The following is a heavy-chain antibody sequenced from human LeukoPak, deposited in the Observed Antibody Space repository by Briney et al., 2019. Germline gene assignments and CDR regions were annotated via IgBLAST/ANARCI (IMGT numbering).Heavy chain of an antibody. J-gene: IGHJ4*02. CDR1: GGSFSGYY. CDR3: ARDRYYYDSSGYLYFDY. Sequence: ETLSLTCAVYGGSFSGYYWSWIRQPPGKGLEWIGEINHSGSTNYNPSLKSRVTMSVDTSKNQFSLKLSSVTAADTAVYYCARDRYYYDSSGYLYFDYWGQGTLVTVSS. D-gene: IGHD3-22*01. V-gene: IGHV4-34*01. CDR2: INHSGST.